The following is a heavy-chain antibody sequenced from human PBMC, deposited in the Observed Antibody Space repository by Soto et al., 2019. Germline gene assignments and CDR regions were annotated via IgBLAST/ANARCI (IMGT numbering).Heavy chain of an antibody. J-gene: IGHJ6*03. CDR1: GYTFTSYG. V-gene: IGHV1-18*01. CDR3: ARGVLGYCSSTSCSRGPRSSYYYMDV. Sequence: ASVKVSCKASGYTFTSYGISWVRQAPGQGLEWMGWISAYNGNTNYAQKLQGRVTMTTDTSTSTAYMELRSLRSDDTAVYYCARGVLGYCSSTSCSRGPRSSYYYMDVWGKGTTVTVSS. D-gene: IGHD2-2*01. CDR2: ISAYNGNT.